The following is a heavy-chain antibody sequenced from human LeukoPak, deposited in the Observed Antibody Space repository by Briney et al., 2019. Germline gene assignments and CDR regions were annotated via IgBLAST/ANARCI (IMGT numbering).Heavy chain of an antibody. CDR3: ARGPADYFDY. Sequence: ASVKVSFKASGYTFTSYYMHWVRQAPGQGPVWMGIINPSGGRRTYAQNFQGRIALTSDTSTSTVYMELSSLTSEDTAMYYCARGPADYFDYWGQGTLVTVSS. V-gene: IGHV1-46*01. D-gene: IGHD1-14*01. CDR1: GYTFTSYY. CDR2: INPSGGRR. J-gene: IGHJ4*02.